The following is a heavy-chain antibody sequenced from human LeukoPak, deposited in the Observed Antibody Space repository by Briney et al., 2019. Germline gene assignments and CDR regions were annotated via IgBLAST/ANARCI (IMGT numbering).Heavy chain of an antibody. J-gene: IGHJ4*02. D-gene: IGHD7-27*01. Sequence: ASVKVSCKASGYTFTTHDINWVRQATGQGLEWLGWMSPNSGDTGYAQKFQGRVTMTSDSSISTAYMELSSLRSEDTAIYYCVRTPPNWGFNYWGQGTLVTVSS. CDR1: GYTFTTHD. CDR3: VRTPPNWGFNY. V-gene: IGHV1-8*01. CDR2: MSPNSGDT.